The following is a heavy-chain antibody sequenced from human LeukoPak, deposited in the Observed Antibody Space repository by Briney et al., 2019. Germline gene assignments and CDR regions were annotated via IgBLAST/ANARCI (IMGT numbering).Heavy chain of an antibody. D-gene: IGHD6-19*01. J-gene: IGHJ3*02. CDR3: ARVQPFYTSGPGGAFDI. Sequence: GGTLRLSCAASGFTFSSYGMSWVRQAPGKGLEWVSSISSTGSYIYYVDSVKGRFTISRDNAKNSLYLQMNSLRAEDTAVYYCARVQPFYTSGPGGAFDIWGQGTMVTVSS. CDR2: ISSTGSYI. V-gene: IGHV3-21*01. CDR1: GFTFSSYG.